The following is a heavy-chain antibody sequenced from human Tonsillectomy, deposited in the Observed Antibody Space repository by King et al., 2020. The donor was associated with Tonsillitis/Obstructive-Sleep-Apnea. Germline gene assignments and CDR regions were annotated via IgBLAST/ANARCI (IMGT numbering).Heavy chain of an antibody. CDR2: IYYSGST. CDR1: GGPIRSNNYY. V-gene: IGHV4-39*01. D-gene: IGHD4-11*01. J-gene: IGHJ5*02. Sequence: LQLQESGPGLVKPSETLSLTCTVSGGPIRSNNYYWGWIRQPPGKGLEWIGSIYYSGSTYYNPSLKSRVTISVDTSKNQFSLKLSSVTAADTAVYYCARHGMTTVTTLGWLDPWGQGTLGTVSS. CDR3: ARHGMTTVTTLGWLDP.